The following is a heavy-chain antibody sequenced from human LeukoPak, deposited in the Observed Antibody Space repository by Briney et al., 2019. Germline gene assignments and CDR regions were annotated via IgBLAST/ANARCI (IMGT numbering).Heavy chain of an antibody. Sequence: ASVKVSCKASGYTFTGYYMHRVRQAPGQGLEWMGRINPNSGGTNYAQKFQGRVTMTRDTSISTAYMELSRLRSDDTAVYYYARIRYYYDSSGYYLDYWGQGTLVTVSS. CDR1: GYTFTGYY. CDR3: ARIRYYYDSSGYYLDY. CDR2: INPNSGGT. J-gene: IGHJ4*02. D-gene: IGHD3-22*01. V-gene: IGHV1-2*06.